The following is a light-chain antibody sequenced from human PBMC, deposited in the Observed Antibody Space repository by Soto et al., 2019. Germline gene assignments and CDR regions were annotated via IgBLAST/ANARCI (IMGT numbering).Light chain of an antibody. V-gene: IGLV1-40*01. Sequence: SVLTQPPSVSGAPGQRVTISCTGSSSNIGAGYDVHWYQQLPGTAPKLLIYGNSNRPSGVPDRFSGSKSGTSASLAITGLQAEDEADYYCQSYDSSLSFWVFGGGTKLTVL. CDR3: QSYDSSLSFWV. CDR2: GNS. CDR1: SSNIGAGYD. J-gene: IGLJ3*02.